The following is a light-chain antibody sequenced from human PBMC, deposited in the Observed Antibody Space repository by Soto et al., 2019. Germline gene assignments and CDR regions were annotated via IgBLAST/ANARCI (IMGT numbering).Light chain of an antibody. J-gene: IGKJ1*01. CDR3: QQYNSYSRT. CDR2: KAS. V-gene: IGKV1-5*03. CDR1: QSISSW. Sequence: IQMTQAPSSVSASVGDRVTITCRASQSISSWLAWYQQKPGKAPKLLIYKASSLESGVPSRFSGSGSGTEFTLTISSLQPDDFATYYCQQYNSYSRTFGQGTKVDI.